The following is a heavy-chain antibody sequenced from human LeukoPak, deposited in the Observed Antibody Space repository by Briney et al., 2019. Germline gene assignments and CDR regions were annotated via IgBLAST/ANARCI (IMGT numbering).Heavy chain of an antibody. J-gene: IGHJ3*01. V-gene: IGHV3-7*03. D-gene: IGHD6-19*01. CDR1: GFTFSLYW. CDR3: AREGQCLYAFDL. CDR2: VKQDESEK. Sequence: PGGSLRLSCSASGFTFSLYWMSWVRQAPGKGLEWVANVKQDESEKYYVDSVKGRVTISRDNAKNAVFLEMNSLRGEDTAVYYCAREGQCLYAFDLWGRGTMVTVS.